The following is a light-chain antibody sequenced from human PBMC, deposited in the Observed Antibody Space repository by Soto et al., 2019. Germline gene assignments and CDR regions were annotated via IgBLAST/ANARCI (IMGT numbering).Light chain of an antibody. CDR3: GSYAVSYSQVV. Sequence: QSALTQPRSVSGSPGQSVTISCTGTSSDVGGYNYVSWYQQHPGKAPKLMIYDVSKRPSGVPDRFSGSKSGNTASLTISGLQAEDEADYFCGSYAVSYSQVVFGGGTKLTVL. CDR1: SSDVGGYNY. J-gene: IGLJ2*01. V-gene: IGLV2-11*01. CDR2: DVS.